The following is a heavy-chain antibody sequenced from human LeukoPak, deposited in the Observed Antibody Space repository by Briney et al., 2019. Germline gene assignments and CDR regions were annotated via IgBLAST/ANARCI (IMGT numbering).Heavy chain of an antibody. D-gene: IGHD3-10*01. J-gene: IGHJ6*03. V-gene: IGHV4-4*02. CDR1: GDSIRNDYW. CDR3: ARRLHYGNYYMDV. Sequence: SETLSLTCVVSGDSIRNDYWWNWVRQPPGKGLEWIGEIYHSGGTNYNPSLKSRVTISVDTSKNQFSLKLSSVTAADTAVYYCARRLHYGNYYMDVRGKGTTVTVSS. CDR2: IYHSGGT.